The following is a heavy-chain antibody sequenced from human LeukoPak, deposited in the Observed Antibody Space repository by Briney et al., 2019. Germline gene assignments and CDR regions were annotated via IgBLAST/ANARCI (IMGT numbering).Heavy chain of an antibody. CDR3: AKRLAGAKGDDY. CDR2: INSGGRST. V-gene: IGHV3-74*01. Sequence: GGSLRLSCAASGFTFSSHWMHWVRQAPGKGLVWVSRINSGGRSTTYADSVKGRFTISRDNSKNTLYLQMNSLRAEDTAVYYCAKRLAGAKGDDYRGQGTLVTVSS. CDR1: GFTFSSHW. D-gene: IGHD1-26*01. J-gene: IGHJ4*02.